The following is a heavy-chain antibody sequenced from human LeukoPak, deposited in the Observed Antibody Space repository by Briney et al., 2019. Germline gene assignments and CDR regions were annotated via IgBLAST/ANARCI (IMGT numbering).Heavy chain of an antibody. Sequence: GASVKVSCKASGGTFSSYAISWVRQAPGQGLEWMGGIIPIFGTANYAQKCQGRVTITTDESTSTAYMELSSLRSEDTAVYYCARVRCSSTSCYSISWFDPWGQGTLVTVSS. J-gene: IGHJ5*02. V-gene: IGHV1-69*05. CDR3: ARVRCSSTSCYSISWFDP. CDR1: GGTFSSYA. CDR2: IIPIFGTA. D-gene: IGHD2-2*01.